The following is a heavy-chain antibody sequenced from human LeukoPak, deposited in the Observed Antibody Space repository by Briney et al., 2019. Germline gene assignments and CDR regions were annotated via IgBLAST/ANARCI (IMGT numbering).Heavy chain of an antibody. J-gene: IGHJ3*02. CDR2: IGSDANDK. V-gene: IGHV3-30*02. D-gene: IGHD2-21*01. Sequence: GGSLRLSCAASGFNFSNYGMNWIRQTPGKGLEWVSFIGSDANDKRYGDSVKGRFAISRDNSKNSVFLEMNRLTVQDTAVYYCANEDAAYDIWGQGTMVSVFS. CDR1: GFNFSNYG. CDR3: ANEDAAYDI.